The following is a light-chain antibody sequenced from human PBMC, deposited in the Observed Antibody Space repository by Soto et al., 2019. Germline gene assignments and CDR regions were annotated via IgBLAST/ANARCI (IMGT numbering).Light chain of an antibody. J-gene: IGKJ4*01. CDR3: QQANSFS. CDR1: QDISSW. V-gene: IGKV1-12*02. CDR2: AAS. Sequence: DIQMTQSPSSVSASVGDRVTITCRASQDISSWFAWYQQKPGKAPKLLIYAASSLHSGVPSRFSGSASGTDFTLTINSLQPEDFATYDCQQANSFSFGGGTKVEIK.